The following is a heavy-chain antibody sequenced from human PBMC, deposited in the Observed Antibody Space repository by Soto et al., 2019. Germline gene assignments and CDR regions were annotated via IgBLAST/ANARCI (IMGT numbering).Heavy chain of an antibody. D-gene: IGHD3-16*01. Sequence: QVQLVQSGPEVKKPGSSVKISCKASGGTLSSYAISWVRQAPGQGREWMGWIIPIFGKANYAQKFQGRVTITADESTSTAYLELSSLRYEDTAVYYCARVDPREDYVWGSYYFDYWGPGTLVTVAS. CDR3: ARVDPREDYVWGSYYFDY. CDR2: IIPIFGKA. J-gene: IGHJ4*02. V-gene: IGHV1-69*01. CDR1: GGTLSSYA.